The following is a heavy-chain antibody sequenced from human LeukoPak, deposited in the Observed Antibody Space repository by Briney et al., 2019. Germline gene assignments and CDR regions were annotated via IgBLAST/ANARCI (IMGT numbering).Heavy chain of an antibody. J-gene: IGHJ4*02. CDR1: GFTFTTYG. D-gene: IGHD3-22*01. Sequence: GGSLRLSCAASGFTFTTYGMSWVRQAPGKGLEWVSGISSSGGNTYYADSVKSRFTISRDNSKSTLYLQMNSLRVEDTAVYYCAKGSASSGYPRDYWGQGTLVTVSS. CDR2: ISSSGGNT. CDR3: AKGSASSGYPRDY. V-gene: IGHV3-23*01.